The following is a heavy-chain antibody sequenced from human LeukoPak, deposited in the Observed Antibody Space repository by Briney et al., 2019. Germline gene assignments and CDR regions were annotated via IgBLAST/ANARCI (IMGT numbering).Heavy chain of an antibody. Sequence: GGSLRLSCAASGFIFSSYWMSWVRQAPGKGLEWVAHIKQDGSEKNYADSVKGRFTISRDNSKNTLYLQMDSLRADDTAVYYCAKDCYAGSGSYCHYGMDVWGQGTTVTVSS. CDR2: IKQDGSEK. D-gene: IGHD3-10*01. V-gene: IGHV3-7*01. CDR3: AKDCYAGSGSYCHYGMDV. CDR1: GFIFSSYW. J-gene: IGHJ6*02.